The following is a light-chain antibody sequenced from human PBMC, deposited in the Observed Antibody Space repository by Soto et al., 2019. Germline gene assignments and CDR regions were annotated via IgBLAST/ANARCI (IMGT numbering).Light chain of an antibody. CDR1: RSDVGGYNL. CDR2: EDT. J-gene: IGLJ3*02. Sequence: QSALTQPASVSGSLGQSITFSCTGTRSDVGGYNLVSWYQQHPDKVPKLIIYEDTKRPSGVSSRFSGSKSGNTASLTIAGLQAEDEADYHCCSFAGRSTFVFGGGTKLT. CDR3: CSFAGRSTFV. V-gene: IGLV2-23*02.